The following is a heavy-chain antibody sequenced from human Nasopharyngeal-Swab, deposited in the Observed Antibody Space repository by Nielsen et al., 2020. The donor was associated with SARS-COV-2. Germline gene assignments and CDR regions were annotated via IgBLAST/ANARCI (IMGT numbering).Heavy chain of an antibody. Sequence: GGSLRLSCAASGFTFSSYWMHWVRQAPGKGLVWVSRINSDGSSTSYADSAKGRFTISRDNAKNSLYLQMNSLRAEDTAVYYCAAEKYPPGGFDPWGQGTLVTVSS. CDR2: INSDGSST. V-gene: IGHV3-74*01. CDR3: AAEKYPPGGFDP. CDR1: GFTFSSYW. D-gene: IGHD3-10*01. J-gene: IGHJ5*02.